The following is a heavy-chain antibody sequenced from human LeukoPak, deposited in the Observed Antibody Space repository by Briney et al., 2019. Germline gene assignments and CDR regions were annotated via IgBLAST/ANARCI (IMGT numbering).Heavy chain of an antibody. CDR1: GGSISRSTYY. D-gene: IGHD3-10*01. CDR3: AAYGSGSYYSPSYAMDV. Sequence: SETLSLTCTVSGGSISRSTYYWGWIRQPPGKGQEWIGSIYYSGSTYYNPSFKSRVTISVDTSKNHFSLKLNSVTAADTAVYYCAAYGSGSYYSPSYAMDVWGPGTTVSVSS. CDR2: IYYSGST. V-gene: IGHV4-39*02. J-gene: IGHJ6*02.